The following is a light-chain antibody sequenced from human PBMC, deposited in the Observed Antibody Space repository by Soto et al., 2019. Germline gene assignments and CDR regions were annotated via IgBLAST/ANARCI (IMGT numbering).Light chain of an antibody. CDR3: QPYNNSPWT. CDR1: QSITIW. Sequence: DIQMTQSPSTLSASVGDRVTITCRASQSITIWLAWYQQKPGKAPKLLIYKASSLESGVPSRFSGSGSGTEFTLTISSLQPDDFATYYCQPYNNSPWTFGQWTKLEIK. J-gene: IGKJ1*01. CDR2: KAS. V-gene: IGKV1-5*03.